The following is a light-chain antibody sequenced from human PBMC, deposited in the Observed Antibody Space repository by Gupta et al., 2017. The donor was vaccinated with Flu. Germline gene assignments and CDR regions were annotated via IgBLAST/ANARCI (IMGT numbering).Light chain of an antibody. Sequence: QSALTQPRSVSGSPGLSVTISCTGTSSDVGGYNYVSWHKQHPGKAPKLMIYDVGKRPSGIADRFSGSKSGNTASLTISGLQAEDEADYYCCSFAGSYSGVFGRGTKLTVL. CDR1: SSDVGGYNY. V-gene: IGLV2-11*01. J-gene: IGLJ3*02. CDR3: CSFAGSYSGV. CDR2: DVG.